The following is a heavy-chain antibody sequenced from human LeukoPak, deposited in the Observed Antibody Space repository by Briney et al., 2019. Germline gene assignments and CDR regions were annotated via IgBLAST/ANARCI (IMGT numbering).Heavy chain of an antibody. V-gene: IGHV4-39*02. CDR2: IHWSETT. Sequence: SQTLSLTCTVSGVSISSGSYYWGWLRPPPGKGLEWIARIHWSETTYHNPSLKSIITICVDTYKNPFSLKLSSVTAADTAVYSCASGPTYPPIDCWGQGTLVTASS. J-gene: IGHJ4*02. CDR3: ASGPTYPPIDC. D-gene: IGHD2-2*01. CDR1: GVSISSGSYY.